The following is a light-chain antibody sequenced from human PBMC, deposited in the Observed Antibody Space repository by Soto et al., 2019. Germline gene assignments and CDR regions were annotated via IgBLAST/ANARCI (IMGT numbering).Light chain of an antibody. J-gene: IGLJ1*01. CDR1: NSDIGGSVY. CDR2: EVN. CDR3: TSFTGTSSQFV. V-gene: IGLV2-14*01. Sequence: QSALAQPASVSGSPGQSITISCTGSNSDIGGSVYVSWCQQHPGKAPKLMIYEVNNRPSGVSSRFSGSKSGNTASLTISGLQPEDEASYYCTSFTGTSSQFVFGSGTKVTVL.